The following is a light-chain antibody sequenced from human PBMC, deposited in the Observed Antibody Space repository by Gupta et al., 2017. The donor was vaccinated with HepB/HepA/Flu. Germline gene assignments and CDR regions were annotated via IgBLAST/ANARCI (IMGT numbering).Light chain of an antibody. CDR2: AAS. CDR3: QQLNSYPPEYT. CDR1: QGISSY. J-gene: IGKJ2*01. V-gene: IGKV1-9*01. Sequence: DIQLTQSPSFLSAPVGDRVTITCRASQGISSYLAWYQQKPGKAPKLLIYAASTLQSGVPSRFSGSGSGTEFTLTISSLQPEDFATYYCQQLNSYPPEYTFGQWTKLEIK.